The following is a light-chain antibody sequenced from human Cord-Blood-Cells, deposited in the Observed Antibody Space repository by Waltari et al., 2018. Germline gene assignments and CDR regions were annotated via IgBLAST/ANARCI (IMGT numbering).Light chain of an antibody. J-gene: IGLJ2*01. CDR2: DVS. Sequence: HSALTQPASVSGSPGQSITISCTGTSSDVGGYNYVSWYQQHPGKAPKLMIYDVSNRPSWVSNRFSGSKSGNTASLTISGLQAEDEADYYCSSYTSSSTLVVFGGGTKLTVL. CDR3: SSYTSSSTLVV. V-gene: IGLV2-14*01. CDR1: SSDVGGYNY.